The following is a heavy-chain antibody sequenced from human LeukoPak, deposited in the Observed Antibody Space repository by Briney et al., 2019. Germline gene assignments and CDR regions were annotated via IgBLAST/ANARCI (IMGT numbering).Heavy chain of an antibody. Sequence: GGSLRLSCAAFGFTFRNYEMNWVRQAPGKGLEWVSYISNSGSTIYYADSVKGRFTISRDNAKNSLYLQMNSLRAEDTAVYYCARDLRSVDYDSSGYFYFPDYWGQGTLVTVSS. CDR2: ISNSGSTI. CDR3: ARDLRSVDYDSSGYFYFPDY. V-gene: IGHV3-48*03. CDR1: GFTFRNYE. D-gene: IGHD3-22*01. J-gene: IGHJ4*02.